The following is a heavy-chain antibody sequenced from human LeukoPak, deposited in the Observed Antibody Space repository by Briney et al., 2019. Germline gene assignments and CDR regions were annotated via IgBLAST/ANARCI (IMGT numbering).Heavy chain of an antibody. J-gene: IGHJ4*02. V-gene: IGHV1-2*02. CDR2: INPNSGGT. Sequence: ASVKVSCKASGYTFTAYYMHWVRQAPGQGLEWVGWINPNSGGTNSAQKFQGRVTMTGDASTSTAYMELSSLTSDDTAVYYCARDFHNKKWYDGPGYYFDFWGQGTLVTVSS. CDR1: GYTFTAYY. D-gene: IGHD2-15*01. CDR3: ARDFHNKKWYDGPGYYFDF.